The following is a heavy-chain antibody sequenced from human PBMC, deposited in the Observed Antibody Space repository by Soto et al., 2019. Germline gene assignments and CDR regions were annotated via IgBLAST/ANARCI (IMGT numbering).Heavy chain of an antibody. J-gene: IGHJ6*03. V-gene: IGHV3-66*01. CDR1: GLTVTGVD. D-gene: IGHD6-19*01. CDR3: ARELAAGYMDV. Sequence: EVQLVESGGGLVQPGGSLRLSCVGSGLTVTGVDMTWVRQAPGKGLEAISSIYTGETTFYVDSVKGRFTISRDDSRNTLYLQMKSLRAVDTAVYYYARELAAGYMDVWCKGTSVTVSS. CDR2: IYTGETT.